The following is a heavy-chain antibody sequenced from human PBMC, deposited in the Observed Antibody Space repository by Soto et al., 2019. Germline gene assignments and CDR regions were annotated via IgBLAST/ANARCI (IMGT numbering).Heavy chain of an antibody. CDR1: GFTFSTYS. CDR2: ISSSSSATYI. Sequence: GGSLRLSCAGSGFTFSTYSMDWARQAPGKGLEWVSSISSSSSATYINYADSVKGRFTISRDNAQNSLYLQMNSLRPEDTAVYYCARQGTSTKYYTMDVWGEGXTLTVYS. D-gene: IGHD2-2*01. CDR3: ARQGTSTKYYTMDV. V-gene: IGHV3-21*01. J-gene: IGHJ6*04.